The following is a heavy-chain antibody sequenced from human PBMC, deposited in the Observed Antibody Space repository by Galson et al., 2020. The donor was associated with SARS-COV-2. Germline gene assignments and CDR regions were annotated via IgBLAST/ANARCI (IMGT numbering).Heavy chain of an antibody. V-gene: IGHV3-64D*08. CDR1: GFTFSTYP. D-gene: IGHD2-2*01. CDR3: VRNVVPAATLYYYGLDV. J-gene: IGHJ6*02. CDR2: ISSNGGNT. Sequence: ASGFTFSTYPMHWVRQAPGKGLEYVSAISSNGGNTYHANSVKGRFTISRDNSKNTLYLQMSSLRPEDTAVYYCVRNVVPAATLYYYGLDVWGQGTTVTVSS.